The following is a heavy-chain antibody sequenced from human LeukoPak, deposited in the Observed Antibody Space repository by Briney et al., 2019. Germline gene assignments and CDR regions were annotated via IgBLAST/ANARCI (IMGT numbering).Heavy chain of an antibody. J-gene: IGHJ4*02. Sequence: GGSLRLSCAASGFTFSGYAMHWVRQAPGKGLQWVAVISYDGSNKYYADSVKGRFTISRDNSKDTLYLQMNSLRPEDTAVYYCAREEYGKHFFDYWGQGTLVTISS. CDR1: GFTFSGYA. V-gene: IGHV3-30-3*01. CDR3: AREEYGKHFFDY. D-gene: IGHD2/OR15-2a*01. CDR2: ISYDGSNK.